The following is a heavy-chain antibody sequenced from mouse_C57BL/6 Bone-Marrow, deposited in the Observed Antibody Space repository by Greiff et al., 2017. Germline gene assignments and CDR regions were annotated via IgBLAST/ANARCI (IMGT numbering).Heavy chain of an antibody. CDR3: ADGSSYDYFDY. CDR1: GYTFTSYW. J-gene: IGHJ2*01. CDR2: IDPSDSYT. Sequence: QVQLQQPGAELVMPGASVKLSCKASGYTFTSYWMHWVKQTPGQGLEWIGEIDPSDSYTNYNQQFKGKSTLTVDKSSSTAYMQLSSLTSEDSAVYYCADGSSYDYFDYWGQGTTLTVSS. V-gene: IGHV1-69*01. D-gene: IGHD1-1*01.